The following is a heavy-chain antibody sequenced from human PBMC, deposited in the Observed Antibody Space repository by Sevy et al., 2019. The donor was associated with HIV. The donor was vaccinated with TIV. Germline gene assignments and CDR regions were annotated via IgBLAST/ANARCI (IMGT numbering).Heavy chain of an antibody. CDR3: ARLHYYGSGSEEGD. CDR2: IYYSGST. D-gene: IGHD3-10*01. Sequence: SETLSLTCTVSGGSISSSTYYWGWIRQAPGKGLEWIASIYYSGSTYYNPSLKSQVTISVDTSKNQFSLKLRSVTAADTAVYYSARLHYYGSGSEEGDWGQGTLVTVSS. V-gene: IGHV4-39*01. J-gene: IGHJ4*02. CDR1: GGSISSSTYY.